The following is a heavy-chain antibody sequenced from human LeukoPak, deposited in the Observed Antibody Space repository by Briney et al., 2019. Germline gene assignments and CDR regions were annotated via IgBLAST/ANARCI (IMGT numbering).Heavy chain of an antibody. J-gene: IGHJ4*02. CDR3: TRGRPIVVVVAASGY. Sequence: GGSLRLSCAASGFTFSNAWMSWVCQAPGKGLEWVGRIKSKTDGGTTDYAAPVKGRFTISRDDSKNTLYLQMNSLKTEDTAVYYCTRGRPIVVVVAASGYWGQGTLVTVSS. D-gene: IGHD2-15*01. CDR1: GFTFSNAW. CDR2: IKSKTDGGTT. V-gene: IGHV3-15*01.